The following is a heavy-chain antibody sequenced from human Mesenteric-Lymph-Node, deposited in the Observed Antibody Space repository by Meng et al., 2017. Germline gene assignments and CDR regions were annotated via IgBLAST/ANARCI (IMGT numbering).Heavy chain of an antibody. D-gene: IGHD4-17*01. CDR2: ISGSGGTT. J-gene: IGHJ4*02. Sequence: EVQLVESGGGLVQPGGSLRLSCAASGFTFSSYAMSWVRQAPGKGLEWVSTISGSGGTTYHADSVKGRFTISRDNSKNTLYLQMNSLRAEDTAVYYCAKDLKDYGDYVEGYWGQGTLVTVSS. CDR1: GFTFSSYA. V-gene: IGHV3-23*04. CDR3: AKDLKDYGDYVEGY.